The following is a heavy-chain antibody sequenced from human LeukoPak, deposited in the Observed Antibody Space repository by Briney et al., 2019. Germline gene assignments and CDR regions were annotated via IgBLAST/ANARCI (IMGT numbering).Heavy chain of an antibody. CDR1: GGSISSYY. J-gene: IGHJ3*02. CDR3: AVSRSGSIFVFDI. D-gene: IGHD3-22*01. CDR2: IYYSGST. V-gene: IGHV4-59*01. Sequence: PSETLSLTCTVSGGSISSYYWSWIRQPPGKGLEWIGYIYYSGSTNYNPSLKSRVTISVDTSKNQFSLKLSSVTAADTAVYYCAVSRSGSIFVFDIWGQGTMVTVSS.